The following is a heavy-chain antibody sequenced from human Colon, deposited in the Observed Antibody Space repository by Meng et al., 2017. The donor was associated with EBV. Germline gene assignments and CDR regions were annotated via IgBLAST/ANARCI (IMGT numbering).Heavy chain of an antibody. CDR3: ARGPYCGGDCYWFDP. V-gene: IGHV4-30-2*01. CDR2: IYHGGTT. J-gene: IGHJ5*02. CDR1: GDSISSGDYS. Sequence: PLLQESHSGLVQPSQSLSLTCAVSGDSISSGDYSWSWIRQPPGQGLEWIGYIYHGGTTYNPSLKSRVTISVDNSKNQFSLRLTSVTAADTAVYYCARGPYCGGDCYWFDPWGQGTLVTVSS. D-gene: IGHD2-21*02.